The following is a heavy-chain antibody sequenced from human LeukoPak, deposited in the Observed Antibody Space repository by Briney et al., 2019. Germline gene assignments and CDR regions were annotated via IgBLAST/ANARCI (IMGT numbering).Heavy chain of an antibody. J-gene: IGHJ3*02. V-gene: IGHV4-39*07. CDR2: IYYSGST. D-gene: IGHD1-1*01. CDR1: GGSISSSSYY. Sequence: MSSETLSLTCTVSGGSISSSSYYLGWIRQPPGKGLEWIGSIYYSGSTYYNPSLKSRVTISVDTSKNQFSLKLSSVTAADTAVYYCARERARNWNDDKSGAFDIWGQGTMVTVSS. CDR3: ARERARNWNDDKSGAFDI.